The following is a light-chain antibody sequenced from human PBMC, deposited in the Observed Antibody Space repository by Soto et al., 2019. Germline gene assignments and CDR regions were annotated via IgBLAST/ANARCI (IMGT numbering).Light chain of an antibody. CDR1: QNVGSSY. CDR3: QQYHSWPA. J-gene: IGKJ1*01. Sequence: DIALTQCSDTLSMSPGDRATLSFRASQNVGSSYVAWYQQKPGQAPRLLIYGAATRATGIPARFSGSGSGTEFTLTISSLQSEDFAVYYCQQYHSWPAFGRGTKVDIK. CDR2: GAA. V-gene: IGKV3-15*01.